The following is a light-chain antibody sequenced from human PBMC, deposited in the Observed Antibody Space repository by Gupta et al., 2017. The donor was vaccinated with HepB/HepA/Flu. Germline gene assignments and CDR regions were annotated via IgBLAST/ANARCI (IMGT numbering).Light chain of an antibody. J-gene: IGKJ3*01. CDR3: QQYGSSPFT. CDR1: QSVSSSY. V-gene: IGKV3-20*01. Sequence: EIVLTQSPGTLSLSPGERATLSCRASQSVSSSYLAWYQQNPGQAPRLLIYGASSRATGIPDRFSGSGAGTDFTLTISRLEPEDFAVYYCQQYGSSPFTFGPGTKVEIK. CDR2: GAS.